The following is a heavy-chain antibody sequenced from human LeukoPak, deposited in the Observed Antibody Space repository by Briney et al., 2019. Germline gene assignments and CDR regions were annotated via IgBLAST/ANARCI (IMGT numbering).Heavy chain of an antibody. Sequence: PSETLSLTCGVYGGSFSAYYWNWIRQPPGKGLEWIGEANHSGGTSSNPSLKSRVTISVDTSKNQVSLKLSSVTAADTAVYYCARDRNNYGLYNWFDPWGQGTLVTVSS. J-gene: IGHJ5*02. V-gene: IGHV4-34*01. CDR1: GGSFSAYY. D-gene: IGHD1/OR15-1a*01. CDR3: ARDRNNYGLYNWFDP. CDR2: ANHSGGT.